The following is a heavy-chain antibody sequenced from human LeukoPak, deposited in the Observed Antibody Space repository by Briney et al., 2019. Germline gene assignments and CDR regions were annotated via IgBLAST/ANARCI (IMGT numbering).Heavy chain of an antibody. CDR2: IYYSGST. CDR3: ARTRCSGGSCYSCYFDY. D-gene: IGHD2-15*01. V-gene: IGHV4-59*08. Sequence: SETLSLTCTVSGGSISSYYWSWIRQPPGKGLEWIGYIYYSGSTNYNPSLKSRVTISVDTSKNQFSLKLSSVTAADTAVYYCARTRCSGGSCYSCYFDYWGQGTLVTVSS. J-gene: IGHJ4*02. CDR1: GGSISSYY.